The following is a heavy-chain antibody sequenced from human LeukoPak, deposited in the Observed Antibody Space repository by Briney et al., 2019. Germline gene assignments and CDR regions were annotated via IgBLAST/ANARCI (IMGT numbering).Heavy chain of an antibody. CDR3: AKNSGTYFY. Sequence: GGSLRLSCAASGFTFSSYAMSWVRQAPGKGLEWVSAISGSGGSTYYADSVKGRFTISRDNSGNTVYLQMDSLRADDTAVYYCAKNSGTYFYWGQGTRVTVSS. CDR2: ISGSGGST. V-gene: IGHV3-23*01. CDR1: GFTFSSYA. J-gene: IGHJ4*02. D-gene: IGHD1-26*01.